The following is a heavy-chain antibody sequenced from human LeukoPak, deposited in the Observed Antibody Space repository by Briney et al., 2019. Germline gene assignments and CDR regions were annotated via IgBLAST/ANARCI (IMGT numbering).Heavy chain of an antibody. V-gene: IGHV1-8*03. CDR3: ARGRERGSSSSFTDY. Sequence: ASVKVSCKASGYTFTSYDINWVRQAPGQGLEWMGWMNPNTGNTGYAQKFQGRVTITRNTSISTTYMELSSLRFEDTAVYYCARGRERGSSSSFTDYWGQGTLVIVSS. CDR2: MNPNTGNT. J-gene: IGHJ4*02. CDR1: GYTFTSYD. D-gene: IGHD6-6*01.